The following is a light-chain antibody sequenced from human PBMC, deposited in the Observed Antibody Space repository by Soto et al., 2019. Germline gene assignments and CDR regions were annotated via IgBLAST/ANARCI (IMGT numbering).Light chain of an antibody. CDR3: QQYGSLPRK. Sequence: EIVLTQSPGTLSLSPEERATLSCRASQSGTNNYLAWYQQRPGQAPRLLIYGASSRATGIPDRFSGSGSGTDFTLSIDTLEPEDFAVSYCQQYGSLPRKFGHGTKVDI. J-gene: IGKJ1*01. CDR1: QSGTNNY. CDR2: GAS. V-gene: IGKV3-20*01.